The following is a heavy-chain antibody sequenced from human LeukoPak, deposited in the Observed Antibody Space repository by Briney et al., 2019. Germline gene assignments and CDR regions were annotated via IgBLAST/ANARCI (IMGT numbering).Heavy chain of an antibody. CDR3: AREYFDWLGDY. D-gene: IGHD3-9*01. CDR2: IRYDGIAI. CDR1: GFTFSSFG. J-gene: IGHJ4*02. V-gene: IGHV3-30*02. Sequence: GGSLRLSCAASGFTFSSFGMNWVRQAPGKGLEWVTFIRYDGIAIQYADSVKGRFTISRDNAKNSLYLQMNSLRAEDTAVYYCAREYFDWLGDYWGQGTLVTVSS.